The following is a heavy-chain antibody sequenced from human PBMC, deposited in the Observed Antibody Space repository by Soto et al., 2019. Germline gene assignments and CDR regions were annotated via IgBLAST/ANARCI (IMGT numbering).Heavy chain of an antibody. CDR1: GFTFSSYG. J-gene: IGHJ6*02. V-gene: IGHV3-30*18. CDR3: AKAGGPYCSSTSCQYGMDV. D-gene: IGHD2-2*01. CDR2: ISYDGSNK. Sequence: QVQLVESGGGVVQPGRSLRLSCAASGFTFSSYGMHWVRQAPGKGLEWVAVISYDGSNKYYADSVKGRFTISRDNSKNTLYLQMNSLRAEDTAVYYCAKAGGPYCSSTSCQYGMDVWGQGTTVTVSS.